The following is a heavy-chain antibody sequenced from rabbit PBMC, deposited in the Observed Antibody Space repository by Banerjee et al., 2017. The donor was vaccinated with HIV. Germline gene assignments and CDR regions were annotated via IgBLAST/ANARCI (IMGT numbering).Heavy chain of an antibody. Sequence: QLKETGGGLVQPGGSLTLSCKASGFDFSSYYMSWVRQAPGKGLEWIGGIYAGKGATDYASWVNGRFTISSDNAQNTVDLQMNSLTAADTATYFCARDLGGYAGYGDLWGPGTLVTV. V-gene: IGHV1S7*01. CDR1: GFDFSSYY. J-gene: IGHJ4*01. CDR3: ARDLGGYAGYGDL. D-gene: IGHD7-1*01. CDR2: IYAGKGAT.